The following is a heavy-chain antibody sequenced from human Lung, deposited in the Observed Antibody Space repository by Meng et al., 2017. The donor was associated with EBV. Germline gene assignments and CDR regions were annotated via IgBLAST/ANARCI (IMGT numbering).Heavy chain of an antibody. J-gene: IGHJ4*02. V-gene: IGHV7-4-1*02. Sequence: VPAVSSGSELKKLGGSVMVYRKASGYPFNSYAMNWVRQAPGQGLEWMGWINTNTGNPTYAQGFTGRFVFSLDTSVSTAYLQISSLKAADTAVYYCARLYCSGGSCYTIDYWGQGTLVTVSS. CDR2: INTNTGNP. CDR3: ARLYCSGGSCYTIDY. D-gene: IGHD2-15*01. CDR1: GYPFNSYA.